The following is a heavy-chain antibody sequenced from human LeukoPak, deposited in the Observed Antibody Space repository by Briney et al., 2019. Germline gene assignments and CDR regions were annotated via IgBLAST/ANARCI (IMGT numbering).Heavy chain of an antibody. D-gene: IGHD1-26*01. CDR3: ARDPSGSLKQGSDY. J-gene: IGHJ4*02. CDR2: IIPIFGTA. CDR1: GGTFISYA. Sequence: GASVKVSCKASGGTFISYAISWVRRAPGQGLEWMGGIIPIFGTANYAQKFQGRVTITADKSTSTAYMELSSLRSEDTAVYYCARDPSGSLKQGSDYWGQGTLVTVSS. V-gene: IGHV1-69*06.